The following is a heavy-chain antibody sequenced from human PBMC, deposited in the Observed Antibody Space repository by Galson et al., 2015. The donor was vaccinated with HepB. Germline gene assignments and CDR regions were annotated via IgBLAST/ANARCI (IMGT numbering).Heavy chain of an antibody. V-gene: IGHV3-48*04. CDR1: GFTFSSNR. CDR2: ISSSSTI. CDR3: ARQSGRWLQLALDY. J-gene: IGHJ4*02. D-gene: IGHD5-24*01. Sequence: SLRLSCADSGFTFSSNRMNWVRQAPGKGLEWVSYISSSSTIYYADSVKGRFTISRDNAKNSPYLQMNSLRAEDTAVYYCARQSGRWLQLALDYWGQGTLVTVSS.